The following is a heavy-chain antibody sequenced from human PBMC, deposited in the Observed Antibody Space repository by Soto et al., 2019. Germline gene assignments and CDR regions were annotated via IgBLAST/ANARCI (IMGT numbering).Heavy chain of an antibody. D-gene: IGHD3-3*01. CDR1: GGSVNGYY. V-gene: IGHV4-34*01. J-gene: IGHJ5*02. CDR3: ATRITVFGLLIPPFDP. CDR2: INHTGGT. Sequence: SETLSLTCSVYGGSVNGYYLNWIRQPPGKGLEWIGEINHTGGTHYNPSLKSRVTMSVDTSQNQFSLRLSSVTAADTAIYYCATRITVFGLLIPPFDPWGQGTQVTVS.